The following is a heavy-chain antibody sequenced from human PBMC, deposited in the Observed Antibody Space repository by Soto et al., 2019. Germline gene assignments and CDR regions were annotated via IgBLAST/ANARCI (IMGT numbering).Heavy chain of an antibody. CDR1: GFTFSSYA. J-gene: IGHJ4*02. V-gene: IGHV3-30-3*01. D-gene: IGHD1-20*01. Sequence: GGSLRLSCAASGFTFSSYAMHWVRQAPGKGLEWVAVISYDGSNKYYADSVKGRFTISRDNSKNTLYLQMNSLRAEDTAVYYCATWLLYTWNDDYWGQGTLVTVSS. CDR2: ISYDGSNK. CDR3: ATWLLYTWNDDY.